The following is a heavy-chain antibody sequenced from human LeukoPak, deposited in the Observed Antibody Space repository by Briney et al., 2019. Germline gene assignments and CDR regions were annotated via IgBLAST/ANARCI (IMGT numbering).Heavy chain of an antibody. CDR2: SSGGGSNT. CDR3: PTLPPTSGSSF. D-gene: IGHD3-22*01. J-gene: IGHJ4*02. Sequence: PGGSLRLSCAASGFTFSNYAMSWVRQPPGKGMEWVSPSSGGGSNTYYADSLRSRFTVSRDTSKNTLYLQTNSLRVEDTATYYCPTLPPTSGSSFWGRGTLVTVSS. V-gene: IGHV3-23*01. CDR1: GFTFSNYA.